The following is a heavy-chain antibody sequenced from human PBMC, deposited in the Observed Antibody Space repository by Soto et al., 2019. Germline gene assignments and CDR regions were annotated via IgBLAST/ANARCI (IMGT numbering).Heavy chain of an antibody. CDR1: GFTFSSYG. CDR3: AKGGMDTAMVGDHFDY. D-gene: IGHD5-18*01. CDR2: ISYDGSNK. V-gene: IGHV3-30*18. J-gene: IGHJ4*02. Sequence: GGSLRLSCAASGFTFSSYGMHWVRQAPGKGLEWVAVISYDGSNKYYADSVKGRFTISRDNSKNTLYLQMNSLRAEDTAVYYCAKGGMDTAMVGDHFDYWGQGTLVTVSS.